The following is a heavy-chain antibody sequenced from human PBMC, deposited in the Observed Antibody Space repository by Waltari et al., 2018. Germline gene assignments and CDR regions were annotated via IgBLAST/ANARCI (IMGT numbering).Heavy chain of an antibody. CDR2: VQRSGRT. Sequence: QLQLQESGPGMVKPSGTLSLTCEVSGDSMSSTYWWSWIRQPPGKGLEWVGQVQRSGRTNYNPSFASRVTMSFDTYNNQFSLKVTSVTAADSAVYYCARDRGRGIYLDSWGPGTLVTVSP. V-gene: IGHV4-4*02. CDR3: ARDRGRGIYLDS. J-gene: IGHJ4*02. CDR1: GDSMSSTYW. D-gene: IGHD2-15*01.